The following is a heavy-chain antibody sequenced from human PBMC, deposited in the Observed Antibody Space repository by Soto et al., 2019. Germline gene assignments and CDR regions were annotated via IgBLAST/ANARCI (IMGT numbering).Heavy chain of an antibody. CDR3: ARDRYYDSSGYTWSSDAFDI. CDR1: GGSISSSNW. V-gene: IGHV4-4*02. J-gene: IGHJ3*02. CDR2: IYHSGST. D-gene: IGHD3-22*01. Sequence: SETLSLTCAVSGGSISSSNWWSWVRQPPGKGLEWIGGIYHSGSTNYNPSLKSRVTISVDKSKNQFSLKLSSVTAADTAVYYCARDRYYDSSGYTWSSDAFDIWGQGTMVTVSS.